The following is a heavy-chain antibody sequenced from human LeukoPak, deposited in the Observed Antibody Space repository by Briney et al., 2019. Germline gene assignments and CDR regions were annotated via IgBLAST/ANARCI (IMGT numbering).Heavy chain of an antibody. J-gene: IGHJ3*02. CDR1: GFTFDDYA. CDR2: ITYNSADI. V-gene: IGHV3-9*01. CDR3: ARRGYRKGYDDAFDI. Sequence: SLRLSCAASGFTFDDYAMHWVRQAPGKGLEWVSTITYNSADIGYVDSVKGRFTISRDNAKNSLYLLMNDLRVEDAALYYCARRGYRKGYDDAFDIWGQGTMVTVSS. D-gene: IGHD5-18*01.